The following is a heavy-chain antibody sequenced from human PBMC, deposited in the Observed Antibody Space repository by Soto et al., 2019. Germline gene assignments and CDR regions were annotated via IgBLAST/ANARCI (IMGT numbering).Heavy chain of an antibody. V-gene: IGHV1-3*01. CDR3: ARDPGVSPASRLGFDI. CDR1: AYTFTNYA. D-gene: IGHD6-19*01. Sequence: QVQLVQSGAEVKKPGASVKVACKASAYTFTNYAMHWARQAPGQRLEWMGWINAGNGDTKYSQKFQGRVSITRDTSASTVYKELISLRSEDTAVYYCARDPGVSPASRLGFDIWGQGTMVTISS. J-gene: IGHJ3*02. CDR2: INAGNGDT.